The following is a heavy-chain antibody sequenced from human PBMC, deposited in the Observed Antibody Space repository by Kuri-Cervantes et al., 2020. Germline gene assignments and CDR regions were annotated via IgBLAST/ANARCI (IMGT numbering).Heavy chain of an antibody. J-gene: IGHJ6*02. CDR3: ARDGGIAARFGYYYYGMDV. CDR2: ISYDGSNK. V-gene: IGHV3-30*04. D-gene: IGHD6-6*01. CDR1: GFTFSSYA. Sequence: GESLKISCAASGFTFSSYAMHWGRQAPGKGLEWVAVISYDGSNKYYADSVKGRFTISRDNSKNTLYLQMNSLRAEDTAVYYCARDGGIAARFGYYYYGMDVWGQGTTVTVSS.